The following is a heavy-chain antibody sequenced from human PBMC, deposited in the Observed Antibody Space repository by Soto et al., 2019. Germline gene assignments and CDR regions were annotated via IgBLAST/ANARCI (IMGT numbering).Heavy chain of an antibody. V-gene: IGHV3-33*01. CDR1: GFTFSSYG. CDR2: IWYDGSNK. J-gene: IGHJ6*02. Sequence: QVQLVESGGGVVQPGRSLRLSCAASGFTFSSYGMHWVRQAPGKGLEWVAVIWYDGSNKYYADSVKGRFTISRDNSKNTLYLQMNSLTAEDTAVYYCARDFGLGRFGEYYYYYYGMDVWGQGTTVTVSS. D-gene: IGHD3-10*01. CDR3: ARDFGLGRFGEYYYYYYGMDV.